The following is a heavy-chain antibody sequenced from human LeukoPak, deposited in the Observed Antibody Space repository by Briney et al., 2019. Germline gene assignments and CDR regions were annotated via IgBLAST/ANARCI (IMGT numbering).Heavy chain of an antibody. CDR1: GFTFSSYG. CDR2: IWYDGSKK. CDR3: ARDEAVMTTVLSDAFDI. D-gene: IGHD4-17*01. Sequence: GGSLRLSCAASGFTFSSYGMHWVRQAPGKGLEWVALIWYDGSKKFYTDSVKGRFTISRDNSKNTLYLQMNSLRAEDTAVYYCARDEAVMTTVLSDAFDIWGQGTMVTVSS. V-gene: IGHV3-33*08. J-gene: IGHJ3*02.